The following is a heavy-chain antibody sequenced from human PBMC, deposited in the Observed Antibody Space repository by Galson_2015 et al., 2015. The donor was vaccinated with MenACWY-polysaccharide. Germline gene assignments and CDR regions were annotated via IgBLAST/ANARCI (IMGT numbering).Heavy chain of an antibody. Sequence: SVKVSCKASGYTFTGYYMHWVRQAPGQGLEWMGWINPNSGGTNYAQKFQGRVTMTRDTSIGTAYMELSRLRSDDTAVCYCARAYQLLSDYYYGMDVWGQGTTVTVSS. CDR1: GYTFTGYY. CDR2: INPNSGGT. D-gene: IGHD2-2*01. J-gene: IGHJ6*02. CDR3: ARAYQLLSDYYYGMDV. V-gene: IGHV1-2*02.